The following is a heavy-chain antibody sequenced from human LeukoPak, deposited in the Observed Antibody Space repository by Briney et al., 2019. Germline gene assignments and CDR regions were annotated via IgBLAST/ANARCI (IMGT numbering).Heavy chain of an antibody. D-gene: IGHD2-8*02. CDR2: IKQDGSEK. CDR3: ARVLAPTGFDY. CDR1: GFTFSTYW. V-gene: IGHV3-7*01. Sequence: GSLRLSCEASGFTFSTYWMSWVRQAPGKGLEWVANIKQDGSEKYYVDSVKGRFTISRDNAKNPLYLQMNSLRAEDTAVYYCARVLAPTGFDYWGQGTLVTVSS. J-gene: IGHJ4*02.